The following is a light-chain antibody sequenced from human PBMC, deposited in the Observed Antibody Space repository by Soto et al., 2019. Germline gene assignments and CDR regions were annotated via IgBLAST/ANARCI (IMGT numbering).Light chain of an antibody. Sequence: ILLTQSPATLSLSPGEGATLSCRASQSVSSYLAWYQQKPGQAPRLLIYGASTRATGIPARFSGSGSGTDFTLTISSLQPEDFATYYCQQSYSTPITFGQGTKVDIK. CDR3: QQSYSTPIT. J-gene: IGKJ1*01. CDR2: GAS. CDR1: QSVSSY. V-gene: IGKV3-11*01.